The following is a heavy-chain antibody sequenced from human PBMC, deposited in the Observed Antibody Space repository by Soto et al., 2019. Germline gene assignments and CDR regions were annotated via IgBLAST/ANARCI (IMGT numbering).Heavy chain of an antibody. CDR1: GFAFSSYG. J-gene: IGHJ4*02. D-gene: IGHD5-18*01. CDR2: ISYDGSLQ. Sequence: QAQLVESGGGVVQPGRSLRLSCAASGFAFSSYGMHWVRQAPGTGLEWVAVISYDGSLQHYADSVKGRFTISRDNAKKMVCLQMSSLRAEDTAVYYCVSDRGYGHASVPYSWGQGTLVSVSS. V-gene: IGHV3-30*03. CDR3: VSDRGYGHASVPYS.